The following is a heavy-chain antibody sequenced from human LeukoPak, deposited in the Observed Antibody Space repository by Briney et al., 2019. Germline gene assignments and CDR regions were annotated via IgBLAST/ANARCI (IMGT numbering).Heavy chain of an antibody. D-gene: IGHD3-22*01. J-gene: IGHJ4*02. CDR1: GFTFSNYN. V-gene: IGHV3-21*06. Sequence: GGSLRLSCAASGFTFSNYNMNWVRQAPGKGLEWVSFISSSSTYIYYADSLKGRFTISRDNAKNSLYLQMNSLRAEDTAVYYCARDFRYHDSSGYYSFDYWGQGTLVTVSS. CDR2: ISSSSTYI. CDR3: ARDFRYHDSSGYYSFDY.